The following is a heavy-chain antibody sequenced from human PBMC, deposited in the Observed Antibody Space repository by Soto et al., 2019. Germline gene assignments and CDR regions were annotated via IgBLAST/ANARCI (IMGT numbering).Heavy chain of an antibody. CDR3: ARDYYDNSNWFDS. Sequence: KASETLSLTCSVADGSISIAGSYWNWIRQPPGKGLEWIGSIHYSGTTYYTPSLKSRVTISVDTSKNQFSLKLSSVTAADTAVYFCARDYYDNSNWFDSWGQGTLVTVSS. CDR2: IHYSGTT. CDR1: DGSISIAGSY. V-gene: IGHV4-39*02. D-gene: IGHD3-22*01. J-gene: IGHJ5*01.